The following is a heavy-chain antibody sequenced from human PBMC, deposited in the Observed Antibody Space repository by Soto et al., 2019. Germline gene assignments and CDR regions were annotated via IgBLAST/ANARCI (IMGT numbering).Heavy chain of an antibody. D-gene: IGHD3-10*01. V-gene: IGHV1-18*01. CDR2: INTHNGNT. J-gene: IGHJ6*02. Sequence: ASVKVSCKASGYTFTTYGISWVRQAPGQGLEWLGWINTHNGNTNYAQNLQGRVIMTADTSTSTAYMELRSLRSDDTAIYYCTTEGSAPYYYYGMDAWGQGTTVTV. CDR3: TTEGSAPYYYYGMDA. CDR1: GYTFTTYG.